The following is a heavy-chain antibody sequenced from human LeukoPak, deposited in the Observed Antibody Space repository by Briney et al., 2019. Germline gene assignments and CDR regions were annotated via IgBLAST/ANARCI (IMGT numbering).Heavy chain of an antibody. CDR2: ISGSSSFI. D-gene: IGHD3-22*01. CDR3: AREGAVSGGYYDC. CDR1: GFTFSSYS. V-gene: IGHV3-21*01. J-gene: IGHJ4*02. Sequence: PGGSLRLSCAASGFTFSSYSMTWVRQAPGKGLEWVSSISGSSSFIYYADSVKGRFTISRDNAKNSLYLQMNGLRAEDTAVYYCAREGAVSGGYYDCWGQGTLVTVSS.